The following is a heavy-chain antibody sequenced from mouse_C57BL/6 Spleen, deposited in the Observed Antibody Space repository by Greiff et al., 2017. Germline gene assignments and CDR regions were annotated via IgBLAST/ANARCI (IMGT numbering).Heavy chain of an antibody. J-gene: IGHJ4*01. D-gene: IGHD2-3*01. Sequence: EVNVVESEGGLVQPGSSMKLSCTASGFTFSDYYMAWVRQVPEKGLEWVANINYDGSSTYYLDSLKSRFIISRDNAKNILYLQMSSLKSEDTATYYCARVIYDGYDAMDYWGQGTSVTVSS. CDR1: GFTFSDYY. V-gene: IGHV5-16*01. CDR3: ARVIYDGYDAMDY. CDR2: INYDGSST.